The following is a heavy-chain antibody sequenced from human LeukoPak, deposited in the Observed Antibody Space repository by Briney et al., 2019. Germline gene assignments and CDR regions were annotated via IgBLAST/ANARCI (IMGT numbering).Heavy chain of an antibody. CDR1: GYTFTGYY. J-gene: IGHJ4*02. CDR3: ARSDSRDY. Sequence: ASVKVSRKASGYTFTGYYIHWVRQAPGQGLGWMGRINPNSGGTNYAQKFQGRVTMTRDTSISTAYMELSRLRSDDTAVYYCARSDSRDYWGQGTLVSVSS. CDR2: INPNSGGT. V-gene: IGHV1-2*06.